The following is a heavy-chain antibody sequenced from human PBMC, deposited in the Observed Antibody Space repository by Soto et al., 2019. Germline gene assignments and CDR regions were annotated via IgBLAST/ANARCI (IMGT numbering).Heavy chain of an antibody. CDR3: ARDLEVAVAGA. CDR2: ISYDGSNK. Sequence: QVQLVESGGGVVQPGRSLRLSCAASGFTFSSYAMHWVRQAPGKGLEWVAVISYDGSNKYYADSVKGRFTISRDNSNNTLYLQMNSLRAEDTAVYYCARDLEVAVAGAWGQGTLVTVSS. D-gene: IGHD6-19*01. V-gene: IGHV3-30-3*01. CDR1: GFTFSSYA. J-gene: IGHJ5*02.